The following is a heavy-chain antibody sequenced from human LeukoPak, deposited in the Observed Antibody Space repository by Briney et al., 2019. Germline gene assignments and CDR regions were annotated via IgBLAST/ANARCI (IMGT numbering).Heavy chain of an antibody. CDR2: ISSGGTTI. CDR1: GFTISDYS. D-gene: IGHD3-10*01. Sequence: GGSLRLSCAASGFTISDYSMSWIRQAPGKGLEWVSHISSGGTTIYYADSVKGRFTISSDNAKNSLYLQMNSLRAEDTAVYYCARPSGDLDAFDIWGQGTMVTVSS. CDR3: ARPSGDLDAFDI. J-gene: IGHJ3*02. V-gene: IGHV3-11*04.